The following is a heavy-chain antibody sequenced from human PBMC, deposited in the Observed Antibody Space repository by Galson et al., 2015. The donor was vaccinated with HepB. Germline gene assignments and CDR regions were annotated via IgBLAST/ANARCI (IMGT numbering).Heavy chain of an antibody. CDR1: AFTFSSYA. J-gene: IGHJ4*02. V-gene: IGHV3-30-3*01. D-gene: IGHD6-19*01. CDR2: ISYDGSNK. CDR3: ARDGYSSGWLFDY. Sequence: SLRLSCAASAFTFSSYAMHWVRQAPGKGLEWVAVISYDGSNKYYADSVKGRFTISRDNSKNTLYLQMNSLRAEDTAVYSCARDGYSSGWLFDYWGQGTLVTVSS.